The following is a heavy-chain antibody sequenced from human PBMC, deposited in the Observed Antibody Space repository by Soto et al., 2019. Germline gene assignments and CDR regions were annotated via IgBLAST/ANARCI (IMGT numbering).Heavy chain of an antibody. D-gene: IGHD6-19*01. J-gene: IGHJ4*02. CDR2: TYITGDT. CDR3: AREYTETVDGPTPFYFDY. CDR1: GDSISSYY. V-gene: IGHV4-4*07. Sequence: YETLSLTCSVSGDSISSYYWSWIRQSAGKGLEWIGRTYITGDTNYNPSLKSRVTMSLDTSKNQLSLKLSSVTAADTAVYYCAREYTETVDGPTPFYFDYWGQGTPVTVSS.